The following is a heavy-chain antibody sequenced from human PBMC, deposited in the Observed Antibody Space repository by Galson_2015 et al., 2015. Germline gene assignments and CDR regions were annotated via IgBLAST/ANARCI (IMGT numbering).Heavy chain of an antibody. CDR2: IKQDGSEK. V-gene: IGHV3-7*01. CDR1: GFTFGSYW. J-gene: IGHJ4*02. Sequence: SLRLSCAASGFTFGSYWVSWVRQAPGKGLEWVANIKQDGSEKYYVDSVKGRFTISRDNAEKSLYLQMDSLRAEDTAMYYCARLIFGVVINPYFDYWGQGNMVTVSS. D-gene: IGHD3-3*01. CDR3: ARLIFGVVINPYFDY.